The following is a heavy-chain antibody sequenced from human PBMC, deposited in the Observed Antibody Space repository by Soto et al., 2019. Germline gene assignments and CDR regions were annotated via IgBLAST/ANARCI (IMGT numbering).Heavy chain of an antibody. CDR2: IKSKTDSGTI. V-gene: IGHV3-15*01. CDR3: TTGTKCGNGVCYPYYYGLDV. D-gene: IGHD2-8*01. J-gene: IGHJ6*02. Sequence: PGGSLRLSCAASGFTFSRAWMSWVRQAPGKGLEWVGRIKSKTDSGTIDYAAPVKGRFTISRDDSKNTVYLQMNGLKTEDAAVYYCTTGTKCGNGVCYPYYYGLDVWGQGTTVTVSS. CDR1: GFTFSRAW.